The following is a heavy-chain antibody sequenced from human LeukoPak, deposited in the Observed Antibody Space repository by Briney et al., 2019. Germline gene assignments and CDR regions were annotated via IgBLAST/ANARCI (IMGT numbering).Heavy chain of an antibody. CDR3: ARRGYDYDLI. Sequence: SETLSLTCTVSGYSISSGYYWGWIRQPPGKGLEWIGSIYHSGSTYYNPSLKSRVTISVDTSKNQFSLKLSSVTAADTAVYYCARRGYDYDLIWGQGTMVTVSS. CDR2: IYHSGST. CDR1: GYSISSGYY. V-gene: IGHV4-38-2*02. J-gene: IGHJ3*02. D-gene: IGHD3-16*01.